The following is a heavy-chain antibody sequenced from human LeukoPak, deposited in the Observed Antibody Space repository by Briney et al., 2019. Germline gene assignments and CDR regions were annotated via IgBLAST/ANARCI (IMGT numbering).Heavy chain of an antibody. CDR2: INHSGST. CDR3: ARSLRYFDWLSY. CDR1: GGSFIGFH. V-gene: IGHV4-34*01. D-gene: IGHD3-9*01. Sequence: PSETLSLTCAVYGGSFIGFHWNWIRQPPGKGLEWIGDINHSGSTNYNPSLKSRVTISVDTSKNQFSLKLSSVTAADTAVYYCARSLRYFDWLSYWGQGTLVTVSS. J-gene: IGHJ4*02.